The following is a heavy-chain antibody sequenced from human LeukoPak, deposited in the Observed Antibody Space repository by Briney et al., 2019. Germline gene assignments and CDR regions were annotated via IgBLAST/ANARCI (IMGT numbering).Heavy chain of an antibody. V-gene: IGHV3-23*01. CDR2: ISGSGGGT. J-gene: IGHJ4*02. Sequence: GGSLRLSCGASGFTFSTYGMNWVRQAPGKGLEWVSAISGSGGGTFYTHSVKGRFTISRDNSKNTLFLQMNGLRAEDTATYYCAKARNPGYRLGYDPDYWGQGTLVIVST. CDR3: AKARNPGYRLGYDPDY. D-gene: IGHD5-18*01. CDR1: GFTFSTYG.